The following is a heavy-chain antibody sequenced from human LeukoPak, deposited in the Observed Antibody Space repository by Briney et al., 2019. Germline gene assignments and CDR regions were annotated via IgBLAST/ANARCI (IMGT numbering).Heavy chain of an antibody. D-gene: IGHD3-9*01. V-gene: IGHV4-34*01. CDR1: GGSFNGYY. Sequence: PSETLSLTCAVHGGSFNGYYWSWIRQPPGKGLEWIGEIHDSGRTKYNPSLKSRVTISVDTSKNQFSLKLQSVTAADTAVYYCARGPPVDYDVLAGYYRFDYWGQGTLVTVSS. CDR2: IHDSGRT. CDR3: ARGPPVDYDVLAGYYRFDY. J-gene: IGHJ4*02.